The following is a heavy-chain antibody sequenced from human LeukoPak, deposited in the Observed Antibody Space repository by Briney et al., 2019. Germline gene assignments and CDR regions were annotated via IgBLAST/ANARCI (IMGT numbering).Heavy chain of an antibody. CDR2: IGNKASNYAT. J-gene: IGHJ4*02. CDR1: GFTFSGSA. CDR3: AGNYDSWTGLNY. Sequence: GGSLRLSCAASGFTFSGSAMHWARQASGKGLEWVGHIGNKASNYATDYAPSLKGRFTISRDDSKDTAYLQVNSLKPEDTAVYYCAGNYDSWTGLNYWGLGTLVTVSS. V-gene: IGHV3-73*01. D-gene: IGHD3-3*01.